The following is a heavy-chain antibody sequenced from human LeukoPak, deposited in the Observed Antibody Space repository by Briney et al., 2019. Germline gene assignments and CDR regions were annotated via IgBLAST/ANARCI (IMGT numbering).Heavy chain of an antibody. Sequence: PSETLSLTCLVSGGSISIRYYYWRWMRAPPGGGLEWIGSISYSGTYYNPSLKSRLTISVDTSKNHFPLNLRSVTSADTAVYYCARRTSNPVGAIDYWGQGTLVTVSS. J-gene: IGHJ4*02. V-gene: IGHV4-39*01. CDR3: ARRTSNPVGAIDY. D-gene: IGHD1-26*01. CDR2: ISYSGT. CDR1: GGSISIRYYY.